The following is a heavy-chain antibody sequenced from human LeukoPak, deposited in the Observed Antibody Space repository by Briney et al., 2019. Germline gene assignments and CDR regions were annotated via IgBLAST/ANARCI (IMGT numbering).Heavy chain of an antibody. J-gene: IGHJ4*02. Sequence: PGGSLRLSCAASGFTFSSYSMSWVRQAPGKGLEWVSSISSSSSYIYYADSVKGRFTISRDNAKNSLYLQMNSLRAEDTAVYYCASWIAVAGKGDYWGQGTLVTVSS. D-gene: IGHD6-19*01. CDR1: GFTFSSYS. CDR2: ISSSSSYI. CDR3: ASWIAVAGKGDY. V-gene: IGHV3-21*01.